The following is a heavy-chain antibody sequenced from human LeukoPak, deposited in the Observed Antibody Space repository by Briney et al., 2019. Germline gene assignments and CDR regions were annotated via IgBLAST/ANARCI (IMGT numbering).Heavy chain of an antibody. J-gene: IGHJ5*02. V-gene: IGHV1-8*02. D-gene: IGHD3-10*01. CDR2: MNPKSGNT. CDR3: ARGRVFPGVAPRQVWFDP. CDR1: GYTLSSDD. Sequence: ASVKVSCKASGYTLSSDDINWVRQAPGQGLEWMGWMNPKSGNTGYAQKFLGRVTMTRNTSISTAYMELSRLRSEDTAVYYCARGRVFPGVAPRQVWFDPWGQGTPVTVSS.